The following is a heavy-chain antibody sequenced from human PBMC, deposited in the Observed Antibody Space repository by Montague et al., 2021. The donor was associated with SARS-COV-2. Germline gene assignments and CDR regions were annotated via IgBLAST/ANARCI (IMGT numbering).Heavy chain of an antibody. Sequence: SETLSLTCTVPGAFITSHYWSWIRQPPGKGLEWIGNVFSGGNSKYKPSLKSRVTLSVDTSKNQFSLKLTSVTTADTALYYCVRDLYCRCTACIGNAFDAWGQGTMVSVFS. J-gene: IGHJ3*01. CDR3: VRDLYCRCTACIGNAFDA. CDR2: VFSGGNS. D-gene: IGHD2-2*01. V-gene: IGHV4-59*11. CDR1: GAFITSHY.